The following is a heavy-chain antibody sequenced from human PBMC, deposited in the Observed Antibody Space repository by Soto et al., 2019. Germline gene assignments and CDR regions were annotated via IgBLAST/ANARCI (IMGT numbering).Heavy chain of an antibody. CDR2: VYSDGSST. J-gene: IGHJ4*02. Sequence: PGGSLRLSCAASGFTFSSYWMHWVRQVSGKGLVWVSRVYSDGSSTSYADSVKGRFTIFRDNAKNTLYLQMNSLRAEDTAVYYCARAMSSGSYFDYWGQGTLVTVSS. CDR1: GFTFSSYW. D-gene: IGHD1-26*01. CDR3: ARAMSSGSYFDY. V-gene: IGHV3-74*01.